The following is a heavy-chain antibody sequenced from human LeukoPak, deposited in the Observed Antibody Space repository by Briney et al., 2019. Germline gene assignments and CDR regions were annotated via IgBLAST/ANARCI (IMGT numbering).Heavy chain of an antibody. V-gene: IGHV4-39*01. CDR3: ARQVRHGPGHNWFDP. Sequence: SETLSLTCTVSGDSISSSTYYWAWIREPPGKGRDWIGCIYYRGSTCYNPSFKSRLTISVDTSVNQSSLRLSSVTAADTAVYYCARQVRHGPGHNWFDPWGQGTLVAVSS. CDR2: IYYRGST. CDR1: GDSISSSTYY. D-gene: IGHD3-10*01. J-gene: IGHJ5*02.